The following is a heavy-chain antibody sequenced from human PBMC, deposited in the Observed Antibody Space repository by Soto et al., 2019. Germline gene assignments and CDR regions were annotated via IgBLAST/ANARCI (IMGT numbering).Heavy chain of an antibody. J-gene: IGHJ6*02. CDR3: ARDGSDDDFWSGYYPYYGMDV. CDR1: GSIFSNSA. CDR2: RSDDGSKK. Sequence: SLRPSCAASGSIFSNSAMHLARQAPGKGLEWVEVRSDDGSKKYDADTVECRFPSSRDNSKNTLYLQINSLRSEDSGVYYCARDGSDDDFWSGYYPYYGMDVWGQGTTVTVSS. D-gene: IGHD3-3*01. V-gene: IGHV3-30*03.